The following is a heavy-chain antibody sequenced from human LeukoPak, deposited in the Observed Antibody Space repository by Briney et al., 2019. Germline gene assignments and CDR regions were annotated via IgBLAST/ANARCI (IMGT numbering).Heavy chain of an antibody. CDR2: INRSGST. Sequence: ETLSLTCAVYGRSFSGYYWRWIRQPRGKGLEWIGEINRSGSTTYNPSLKSRVTISVDTSKNQSSLTLSSVTAADTAVYCCARGRTVDTAMARRFYYWGQGTLVTVSS. D-gene: IGHD5-18*01. J-gene: IGHJ4*02. CDR1: GRSFSGYY. V-gene: IGHV4-34*01. CDR3: ARGRTVDTAMARRFYY.